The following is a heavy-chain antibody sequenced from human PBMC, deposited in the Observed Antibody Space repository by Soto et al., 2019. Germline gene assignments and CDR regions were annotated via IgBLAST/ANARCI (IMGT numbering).Heavy chain of an antibody. CDR3: ARGNDYVWGCYRYAIDY. V-gene: IGHV1-69*06. CDR2: IIPIFGTA. J-gene: IGHJ4*02. Sequence: QVQLVQSGAEVKKPGSSVKVSCKASGGTFSSYAISWVRQAPGQGLEWMGGIIPIFGTANYAQKFQGRVTITADKSTSTAYMELSSLRSEDTAVYYCARGNDYVWGCYRYAIDYWGQGTLVTVSS. CDR1: GGTFSSYA. D-gene: IGHD3-16*02.